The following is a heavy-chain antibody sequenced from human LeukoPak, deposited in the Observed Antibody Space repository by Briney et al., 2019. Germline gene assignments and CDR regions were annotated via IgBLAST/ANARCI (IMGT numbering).Heavy chain of an antibody. CDR1: GYTFTSYG. J-gene: IGHJ5*02. D-gene: IGHD5-12*01. V-gene: IGHV1-18*04. Sequence: ASVKVSCKASGYTFTSYGISWVRQAPGQGLEWMGWISAYNGNTNYAQKFQGRVTMTTDTSTSTAYMELRSLRSDDTAVYYCARDIDSGYDSLWNWFDPWGQGTRVTVPS. CDR2: ISAYNGNT. CDR3: ARDIDSGYDSLWNWFDP.